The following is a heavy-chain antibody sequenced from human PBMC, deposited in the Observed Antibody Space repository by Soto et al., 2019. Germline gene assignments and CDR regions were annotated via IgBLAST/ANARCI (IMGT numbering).Heavy chain of an antibody. D-gene: IGHD2-2*01. V-gene: IGHV3-33*01. J-gene: IGHJ4*02. CDR3: ARGPYCSSTSCYARTPLIDY. Sequence: QVQLVESGGGVVQPGRSLRLSCAASGFTFSSYGMHWVRQAPGKGLEWVAVIWYDGSNKYYADSVKGRFAISTDNSKSTLYLQMNSLRAEDTAVYYCARGPYCSSTSCYARTPLIDYWGQGTLVTVSS. CDR2: IWYDGSNK. CDR1: GFTFSSYG.